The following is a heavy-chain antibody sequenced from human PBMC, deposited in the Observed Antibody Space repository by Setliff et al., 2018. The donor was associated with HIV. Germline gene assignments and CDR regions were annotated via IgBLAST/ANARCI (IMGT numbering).Heavy chain of an antibody. CDR3: ARVKSIKTTLVRLWPRFDL. J-gene: IGHJ5*02. Sequence: SETLSLTCNVSGFSFRNSFYNWGWIRQPPGKGLEWIGEIDDSGSIIYNPSLQSRVTMSVDTSKNQFSLKVRSLTAADTGLYYCARVKSIKTTLVRLWPRFDLWGQGTQVTVSS. D-gene: IGHD3-10*01. CDR1: GFSFRNSFYN. CDR2: IDDSGSI. V-gene: IGHV4-39*07.